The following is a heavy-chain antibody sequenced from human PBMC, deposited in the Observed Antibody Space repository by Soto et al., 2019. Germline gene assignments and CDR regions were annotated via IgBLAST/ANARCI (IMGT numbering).Heavy chain of an antibody. J-gene: IGHJ4*02. CDR2: INAANGNT. CDR1: GYTFTTYA. Sequence: ASVKVSCKASGYTFTTYATHWVRQAPGQRLEWMGWINAANGNTKYSQKFQGRVTITRDTSASTAYMELSSLRSEDTAVYYCAREAAAPGNDYWGQGTLVTVSS. D-gene: IGHD2-2*01. V-gene: IGHV1-3*01. CDR3: AREAAAPGNDY.